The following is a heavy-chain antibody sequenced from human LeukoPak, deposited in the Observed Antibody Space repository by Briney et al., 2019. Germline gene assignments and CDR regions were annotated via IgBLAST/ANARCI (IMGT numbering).Heavy chain of an antibody. CDR1: GFTFSSYA. V-gene: IGHV3-23*01. J-gene: IGHJ4*02. CDR3: AKDLRYNWNDGYYFDY. CDR2: ISGSGGST. Sequence: GGSLRLSCTASGFTFSSYAMSWVRQAPGKGLEWVSAISGSGGSTYYADSVKGRFTISRDNSKNTLYLQMNSLRAEDTAVYYCAKDLRYNWNDGYYFDYWGQGTLVTVSS. D-gene: IGHD1-1*01.